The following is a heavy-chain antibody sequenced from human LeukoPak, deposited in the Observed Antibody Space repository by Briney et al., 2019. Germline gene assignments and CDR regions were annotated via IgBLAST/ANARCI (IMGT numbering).Heavy chain of an antibody. Sequence: ASVKVSCNASVYTFTSYYVHWVRQAPGQGLEWMGWINPNSGGTNYAQKFQGRVTMTRDTSISTAYMELSRLRSDDTAVYYCARDGSGTGANREWCDPWGQGTLVTVSS. CDR2: INPNSGGT. J-gene: IGHJ5*02. CDR1: VYTFTSYY. V-gene: IGHV1-2*02. CDR3: ARDGSGTGANREWCDP. D-gene: IGHD1-26*01.